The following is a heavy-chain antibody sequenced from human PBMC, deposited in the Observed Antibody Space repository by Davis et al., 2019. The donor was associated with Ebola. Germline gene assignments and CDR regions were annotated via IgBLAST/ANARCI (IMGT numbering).Heavy chain of an antibody. D-gene: IGHD3-3*01. CDR3: ARMYYDFWSGLSWGYYYYMDV. Sequence: GESLKISCAASGFTFSTYSMNWVRQAPGKGLEWVSSTSSSSDYIYYADSVKGRFTISKDSAKKSLYLQMNSLRAEDTAVYYCARMYYDFWSGLSWGYYYYMDVWGKGTTVTVSS. V-gene: IGHV3-21*01. CDR2: TSSSSDYI. J-gene: IGHJ6*03. CDR1: GFTFSTYS.